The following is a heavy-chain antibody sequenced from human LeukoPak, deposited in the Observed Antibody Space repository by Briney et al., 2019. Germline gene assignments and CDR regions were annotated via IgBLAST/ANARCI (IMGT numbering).Heavy chain of an antibody. CDR2: IKQDGSEK. CDR3: ARLQYCGGDCSPEGLDY. J-gene: IGHJ4*02. D-gene: IGHD2-21*01. CDR1: GFTFSSYW. Sequence: PGGSLRLSCAASGFTFSSYWMSWVRQAPGKGLEWVANIKQDGSEKYYVDSVKGRFTISGDNAKNSLYLQMNSLRAEDTAVYYCARLQYCGGDCSPEGLDYWGQGTLVTVSS. V-gene: IGHV3-7*01.